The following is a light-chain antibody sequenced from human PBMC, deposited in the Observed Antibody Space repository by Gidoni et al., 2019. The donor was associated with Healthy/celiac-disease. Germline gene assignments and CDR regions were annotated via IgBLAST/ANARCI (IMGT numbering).Light chain of an antibody. CDR2: AAS. Sequence: AIPMTQSPSSLSASVGDRVTITCRASQGLRNDLGWYQQKPGKAPKLLIYAASSLQSGVPSRFSGSGSGTDFTLTISSLQPEDFATYYCLQDYNYPFTFXPXTKVDIK. CDR1: QGLRND. CDR3: LQDYNYPFT. J-gene: IGKJ3*01. V-gene: IGKV1-6*01.